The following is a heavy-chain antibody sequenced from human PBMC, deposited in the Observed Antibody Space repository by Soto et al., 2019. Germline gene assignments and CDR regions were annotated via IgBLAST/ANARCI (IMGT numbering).Heavy chain of an antibody. CDR2: ISSSSSTI. J-gene: IGHJ6*03. CDR1: GFTFSSYS. CDR3: ARTYYGSGLTPNYYYYMDV. D-gene: IGHD3-10*01. V-gene: IGHV3-48*01. Sequence: GESLKISCAASGFTFSSYSMNWVRQAPGKGLEWVSYISSSSSTIYYADSVKGRFTISRDNAKNSLYLQMNSLRAEDTAVYYCARTYYGSGLTPNYYYYMDVWGKGTTVTVSS.